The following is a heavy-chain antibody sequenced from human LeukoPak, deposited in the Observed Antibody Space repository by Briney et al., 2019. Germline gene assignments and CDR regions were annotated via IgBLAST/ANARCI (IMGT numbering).Heavy chain of an antibody. CDR2: ISYDGSNK. J-gene: IGHJ6*02. Sequence: GGSLRLSCAAPGFTVSSNYMSRVRQAPGKGLEWVAVISYDGSNKYYADSVKGRFTISRDNSKNTLYLQMNSLRAEDTAVYYCAKDQGSGWYLGYYYYYGMDVWGQGTTVTVSS. D-gene: IGHD6-19*01. V-gene: IGHV3-30*18. CDR1: GFTVSSNY. CDR3: AKDQGSGWYLGYYYYYGMDV.